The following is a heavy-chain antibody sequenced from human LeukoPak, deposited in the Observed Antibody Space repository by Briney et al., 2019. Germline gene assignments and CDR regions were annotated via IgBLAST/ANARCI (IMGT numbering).Heavy chain of an antibody. CDR3: ARLSPGYYDSSGYSVRRAFDI. D-gene: IGHD3-22*01. V-gene: IGHV4-38-2*01. CDR2: IYHSGST. Sequence: PSETLSLTCAVSGYSLSSGYYWGWIRQPPGKGLEWIGSIYHSGSTYYNPSLKSRVTISVDTSKNQFSLKLSSVTAAGTAVYYCARLSPGYYDSSGYSVRRAFDIWGQGTMVTVSS. CDR1: GYSLSSGYY. J-gene: IGHJ3*02.